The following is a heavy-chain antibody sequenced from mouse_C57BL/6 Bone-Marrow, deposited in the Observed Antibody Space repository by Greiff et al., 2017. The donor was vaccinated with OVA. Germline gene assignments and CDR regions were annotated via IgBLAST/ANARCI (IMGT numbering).Heavy chain of an antibody. D-gene: IGHD4-1*01. CDR3: AGDWDVDWYFDV. CDR1: GYTFTSYW. CDR2: IYPSDSET. Sequence: QVQLQQPGAELVRPGSSVKLSCKASGYTFTSYWMDWVKQRPGQGLEWIGNIYPSDSETHYNQKFKDKATLTVDKSSSTAYMQLSSLTSEDSAVYYWAGDWDVDWYFDVWGTGTTVTVSS. V-gene: IGHV1-61*01. J-gene: IGHJ1*03.